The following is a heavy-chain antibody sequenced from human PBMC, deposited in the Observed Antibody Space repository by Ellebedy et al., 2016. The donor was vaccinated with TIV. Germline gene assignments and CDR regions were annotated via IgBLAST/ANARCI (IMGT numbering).Heavy chain of an antibody. D-gene: IGHD3-10*01. Sequence: AALVKVSCKASGYTFTGYYIHWARQAPGQGLEWMGWINPNSGGANSAQKFQGRVTMTRDTSISTAYMEVNSLISDDTAVYYCARAIQFGELGNWFDPWGQGTQVTVTS. CDR3: ARAIQFGELGNWFDP. CDR2: INPNSGGA. V-gene: IGHV1-2*02. CDR1: GYTFTGYY. J-gene: IGHJ5*02.